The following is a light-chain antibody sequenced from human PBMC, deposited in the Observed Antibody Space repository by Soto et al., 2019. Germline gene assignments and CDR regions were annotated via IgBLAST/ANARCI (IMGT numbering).Light chain of an antibody. CDR3: QQFDSSPLFT. CDR2: GAS. CDR1: QSVSSSY. Sequence: EIVLTQSPGTLSLSPGERATLSCRASQSVSSSYVAWYQQKPGQAPRLLIYGASSRATGIPDRFSGSGSVTDFTLTISRLEPEDCAVYYCQQFDSSPLFTFGPGTKVYGK. V-gene: IGKV3-20*01. J-gene: IGKJ3*01.